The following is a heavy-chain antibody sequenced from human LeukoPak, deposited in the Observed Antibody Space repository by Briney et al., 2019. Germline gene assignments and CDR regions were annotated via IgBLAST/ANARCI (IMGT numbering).Heavy chain of an antibody. CDR1: GFAFSSYW. V-gene: IGHV3-7*01. Sequence: GSLRLSCVASGFAFSSYWMSWVRQAPGKGLELVANISPDGSAEDYVDSVRGRFAISRDNAKRSLYLQMNSLSPEDTAVYYCANQAYSQFDYWGQGTLVSVSS. D-gene: IGHD4-11*01. CDR3: ANQAYSQFDY. J-gene: IGHJ4*02. CDR2: ISPDGSAE.